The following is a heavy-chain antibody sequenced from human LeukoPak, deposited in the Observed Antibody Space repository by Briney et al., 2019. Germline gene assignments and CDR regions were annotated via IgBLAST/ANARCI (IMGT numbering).Heavy chain of an antibody. CDR2: VYYSGST. CDR1: GGSISSGDYY. D-gene: IGHD1-26*01. CDR3: ARDGGYYGDY. V-gene: IGHV4-30-4*01. Sequence: SETLSLTCTVSGGSISSGDYYWSWIRQPPGKGLEWIAYVYYSGSTYYNPSLKSRVTMSADTSKNQLSLKLSSVTAADTAVYYCARDGGYYGDYWGQGTLVTVSS. J-gene: IGHJ4*02.